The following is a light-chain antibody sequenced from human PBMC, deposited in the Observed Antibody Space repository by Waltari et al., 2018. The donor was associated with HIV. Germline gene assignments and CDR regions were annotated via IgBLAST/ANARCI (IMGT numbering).Light chain of an antibody. J-gene: IGLJ2*01. CDR2: DDS. V-gene: IGLV3-21*02. Sequence: SYVLTQPPSVSVAPGQTARITCGGDNIGRKSVHWYHQRPGQAPVLVVYDDSDRPSGIPERFSGSNSGNTATLTISRVEGGDEADYYCQGWDTSSDHPYVVFGGGTKLTVL. CDR3: QGWDTSSDHPYVV. CDR1: NIGRKS.